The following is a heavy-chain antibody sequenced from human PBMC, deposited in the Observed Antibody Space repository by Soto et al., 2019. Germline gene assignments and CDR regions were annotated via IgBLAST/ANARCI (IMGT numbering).Heavy chain of an antibody. Sequence: GGSLRLSCAASGFTFDDYGRSWVRQAPGKGLEWVSGINWNGGNTGYADSVKGRFTISRDNAKNSLYLQMNSLRAEDTAVYYCAIRASYYDSSGYFDYWGQGTLVTVSS. V-gene: IGHV3-20*04. D-gene: IGHD3-22*01. CDR1: GFTFDDYG. CDR2: INWNGGNT. J-gene: IGHJ4*02. CDR3: AIRASYYDSSGYFDY.